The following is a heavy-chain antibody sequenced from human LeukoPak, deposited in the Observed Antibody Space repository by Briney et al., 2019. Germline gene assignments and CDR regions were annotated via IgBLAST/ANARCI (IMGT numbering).Heavy chain of an antibody. V-gene: IGHV4-38-2*02. CDR2: IYHSGST. J-gene: IGHJ4*02. Sequence: SETLSLTCTVSGYSISSGYYWGWIRQPPGKGLEWIGSIYHSGSTYYNPSLKSRVTISVDTSKNQFSLKLSSVTAADTAVYYCARTSYILNVGDYLGSAKNTYYFDYWGQGTLVTVSS. CDR3: ARTSYILNVGDYLGSAKNTYYFDY. D-gene: IGHD4-17*01. CDR1: GYSISSGYY.